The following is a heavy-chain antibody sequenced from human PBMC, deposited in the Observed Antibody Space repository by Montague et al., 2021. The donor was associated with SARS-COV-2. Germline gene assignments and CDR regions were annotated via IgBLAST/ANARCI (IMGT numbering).Heavy chain of an antibody. Sequence: SLRLSCAASGFTFSSYSMNWVRQAPGKGLEWVSSISSSSSYIYYADSVKGRFPISRDNAKNSLYLQMNSLRAEDTAVYYCARDLTGTLYYGMDVWGQGTTVTVSS. CDR3: ARDLTGTLYYGMDV. J-gene: IGHJ6*02. D-gene: IGHD3-9*01. CDR2: ISSSSSYI. V-gene: IGHV3-21*01. CDR1: GFTFSSYS.